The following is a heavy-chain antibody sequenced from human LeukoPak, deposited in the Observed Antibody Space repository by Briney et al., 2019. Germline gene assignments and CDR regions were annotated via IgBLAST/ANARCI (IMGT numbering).Heavy chain of an antibody. Sequence: SVKVSCKASGGTFSSYAISWVRQAPGQGLEWMGGIIPIFGTANYAQKLQGRVTITADESTSTAYMELSSLRSEDTAVYYCARSRGYDYGMDVWGKGTTVTVSS. V-gene: IGHV1-69*13. CDR2: IIPIFGTA. CDR3: ARSRGYDYGMDV. J-gene: IGHJ6*04. CDR1: GGTFSSYA.